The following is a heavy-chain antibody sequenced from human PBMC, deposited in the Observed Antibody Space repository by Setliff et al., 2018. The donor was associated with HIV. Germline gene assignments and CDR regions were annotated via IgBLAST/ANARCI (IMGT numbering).Heavy chain of an antibody. CDR2: IYYTGNT. V-gene: IGHV4-39*02. D-gene: IGHD6-19*01. CDR3: ARLGSGWNWVTRIDY. Sequence: ETLSLTCNVSGASLSGSGFYWGWLRQPPGKGLQWIGSIYYTGNTYYNLSLTSRVTISLDTSKNLFFLTVRSVTAADTGIYYCARLGSGWNWVTRIDYWGRGTLVTAPQ. J-gene: IGHJ4*02. CDR1: GASLSGSGFY.